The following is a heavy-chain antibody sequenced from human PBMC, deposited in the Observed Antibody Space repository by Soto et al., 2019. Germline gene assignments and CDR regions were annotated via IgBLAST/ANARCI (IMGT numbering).Heavy chain of an antibody. D-gene: IGHD6-13*01. CDR1: GFSLSTSGVG. V-gene: IGHV2-5*01. J-gene: IGHJ6*02. CDR3: AHRRERSSGSWNDIDYYYYGMDV. CDR2: IYWNDDK. Sequence: QITLKESGPTLVKPTQTLTLTCTFSGFSLSTSGVGVGWIRQPPGKALEWLALIYWNDDKRYSPSLKSRLTITKDTSKNQVVLTMTNMDPVDTATYYCAHRRERSSGSWNDIDYYYYGMDVWVQGTTVTVS.